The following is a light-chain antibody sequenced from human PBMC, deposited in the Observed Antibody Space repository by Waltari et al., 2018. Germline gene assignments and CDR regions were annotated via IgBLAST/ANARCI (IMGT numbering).Light chain of an antibody. CDR3: GTWDSSLGIGV. CDR2: EDK. CDR1: TPNLGNNY. Sequence: QSVLTPAPSASAAPGQKVTISCSGSTPNLGNNYDSWYQQFPGTTPKLLIYEDKRRPSGIPDRFSGSKSGASATLGITGLQTGDEANYYCGTWDSSLGIGVLGGGTRVTVL. J-gene: IGLJ3*02. V-gene: IGLV1-51*01.